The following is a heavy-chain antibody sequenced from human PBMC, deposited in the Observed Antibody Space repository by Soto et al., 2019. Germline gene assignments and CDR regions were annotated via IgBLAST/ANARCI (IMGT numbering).Heavy chain of an antibody. D-gene: IGHD6-19*01. Sequence: ASVKVSCKASGYTFTSYAMHWVRQAPGQRLEWMGWINAGNGNTKYSQKFRGRVTITRDTSASTAYMELSSLRSEDTAVYYCARVTQWLVPYFDYWGQGTLVTVSS. CDR2: INAGNGNT. V-gene: IGHV1-3*01. CDR1: GYTFTSYA. CDR3: ARVTQWLVPYFDY. J-gene: IGHJ4*02.